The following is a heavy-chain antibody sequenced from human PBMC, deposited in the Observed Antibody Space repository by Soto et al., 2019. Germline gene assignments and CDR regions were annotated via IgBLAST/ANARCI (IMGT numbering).Heavy chain of an antibody. CDR2: ISGSGGST. CDR1: GFTFSSYA. V-gene: IGHV3-23*01. CDR3: AKDSKGVQWLVRDFDS. J-gene: IGHJ4*01. D-gene: IGHD6-19*01. Sequence: EVQLLESGGGLVQPGGSLRLSCAASGFTFSSYAMSWVRQAPGKGLEWVSAISGSGGSTYYADSVKGRFTISRDNSKNTLYLQMNSLRAEDTAVYYCAKDSKGVQWLVRDFDSWGHGTLVTVSS.